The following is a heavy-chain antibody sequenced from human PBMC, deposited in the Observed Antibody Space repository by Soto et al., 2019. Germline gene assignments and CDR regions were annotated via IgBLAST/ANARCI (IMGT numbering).Heavy chain of an antibody. Sequence: PSETLSLTCTVSGGSISSSSYYWGWIRQPPGKGLEWIGSIYYSGSTYYNPSLKSRVTISVDTSKNQFSLKLSSVTAADTAVYYCARHIGRQLEGGAYYYYYMDVWGKGTTVTVSS. V-gene: IGHV4-39*01. J-gene: IGHJ6*03. CDR3: ARHIGRQLEGGAYYYYYMDV. D-gene: IGHD6-13*01. CDR1: GGSISSSSYY. CDR2: IYYSGST.